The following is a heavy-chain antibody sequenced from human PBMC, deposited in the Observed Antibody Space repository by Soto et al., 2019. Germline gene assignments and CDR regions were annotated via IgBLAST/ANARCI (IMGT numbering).Heavy chain of an antibody. D-gene: IGHD6-25*01. CDR2: IYHSGST. CDR3: ARGQGLRGAFDI. CDR1: GGSISSGGYS. Sequence: SETLSLTCAVSGGSISSGGYSWSWIRQPPGKGLEWIGYIYHSGSTYYNPSLKSRVTISVDRSKNQFSLKMSSVTAADTAVYYCARGQGLRGAFDIWGQGTMVTVSS. V-gene: IGHV4-30-2*01. J-gene: IGHJ3*02.